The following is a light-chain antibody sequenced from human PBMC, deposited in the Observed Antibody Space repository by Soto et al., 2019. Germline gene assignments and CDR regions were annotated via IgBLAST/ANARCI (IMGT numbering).Light chain of an antibody. Sequence: EIVMTQSPATLSVSPGERATLSCRASQSVSSNLAWYQQKPGQAPRHLIYGASTRAPGIPARFSGSGSGTEFTLTISSLQSEDFAVYYCQQACTFGPGTKVDIK. CDR1: QSVSSN. CDR2: GAS. V-gene: IGKV3-15*01. CDR3: QQACT. J-gene: IGKJ3*01.